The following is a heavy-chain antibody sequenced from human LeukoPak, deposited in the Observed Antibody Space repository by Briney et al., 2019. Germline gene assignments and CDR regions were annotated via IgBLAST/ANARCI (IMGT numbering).Heavy chain of an antibody. J-gene: IGHJ6*01. Sequence: ASVKVSCKACGYTFTGYYMHWVRQAPGQGLEWMGWINPNSGGTNYAQKFQGRVTMTRDTSISTAYMELSRLRSDDTAVYYCASRYYDILTGYYTGMDVCGQGTTVTVS. V-gene: IGHV1-2*02. CDR2: INPNSGGT. D-gene: IGHD3-9*01. CDR1: GYTFTGYY. CDR3: ASRYYDILTGYYTGMDV.